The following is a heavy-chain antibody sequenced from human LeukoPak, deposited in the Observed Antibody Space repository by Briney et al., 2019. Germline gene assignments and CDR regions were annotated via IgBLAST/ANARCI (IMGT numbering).Heavy chain of an antibody. D-gene: IGHD3-10*01. Sequence: PGGSLRLSCTASGFIFSRYEMNWVRQAPGKGLEWISYIPPPGYTIHYADSVEGRFTISRDDAKNVLYLQMNSLRDEDTAIYYCARDSNTLIRADDFDIWGQGTMVTVSS. CDR3: ARDSNTLIRADDFDI. J-gene: IGHJ3*02. CDR2: IPPPGYTI. V-gene: IGHV3-48*03. CDR1: GFIFSRYE.